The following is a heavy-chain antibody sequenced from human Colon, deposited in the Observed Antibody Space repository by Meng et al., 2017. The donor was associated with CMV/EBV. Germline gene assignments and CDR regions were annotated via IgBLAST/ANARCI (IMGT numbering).Heavy chain of an antibody. CDR3: ARGVDAGVDF. Sequence: VSCKPSGYSVSSLDINWVRQATGQGLEWMGWMTTKNGNTDSSQKFQGRLTMTWDASISTAYMELSSLRFEDTAVYYCARGVDAGVDFWGQGTLVTVSS. CDR2: MTTKNGNT. V-gene: IGHV1-8*01. J-gene: IGHJ4*02. D-gene: IGHD7-27*01. CDR1: GYSVSSLD.